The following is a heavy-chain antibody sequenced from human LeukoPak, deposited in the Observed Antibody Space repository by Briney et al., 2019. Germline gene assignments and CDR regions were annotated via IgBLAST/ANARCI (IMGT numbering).Heavy chain of an antibody. D-gene: IGHD6-13*01. V-gene: IGHV1-69*04. CDR1: GGTFNSYA. J-gene: IGHJ4*02. CDR3: ARELIAAAGLDY. CDR2: IIPILGIV. Sequence: SVKVSCKASGGTFNSYAITWVRQAPGQGLEWMGRIIPILGIVKYAQKFQGRVTITADKSTSTADMELSSLRSEDTAVYYCARELIAAAGLDYWGQGTLVTVSS.